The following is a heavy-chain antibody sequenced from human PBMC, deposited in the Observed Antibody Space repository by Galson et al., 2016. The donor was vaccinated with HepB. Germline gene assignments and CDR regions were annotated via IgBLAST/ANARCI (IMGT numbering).Heavy chain of an antibody. CDR1: GFNFDDYV. CDR2: INWNGGTR. J-gene: IGHJ4*02. V-gene: IGHV3-20*04. CDR3: ARDDRRMNWNPTSSDY. D-gene: IGHD1-1*01. Sequence: SLRLSCAASGFNFDDYVMTWVRQVPGKGLEWVSSINWNGGTRGYLDSVRGRFTISRDNANNVLYLQMNSLRAEDTAFYYCARDDRRMNWNPTSSDYWGQGALVTVPP.